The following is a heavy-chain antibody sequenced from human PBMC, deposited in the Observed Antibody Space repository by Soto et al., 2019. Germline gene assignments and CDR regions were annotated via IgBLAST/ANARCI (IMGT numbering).Heavy chain of an antibody. D-gene: IGHD4-17*01. Sequence: LRLSCAASGFTLSSYAMSWVRQAPGKGLEWVSTFSGAGGYTYYADSVKGRFTISRDDSKNTLFLHMNSLRAADTAVYYCARGQRALITYGPFDPWGQGTLVTVSS. CDR3: ARGQRALITYGPFDP. CDR1: GFTLSSYA. J-gene: IGHJ5*02. CDR2: FSGAGGYT. V-gene: IGHV3-23*01.